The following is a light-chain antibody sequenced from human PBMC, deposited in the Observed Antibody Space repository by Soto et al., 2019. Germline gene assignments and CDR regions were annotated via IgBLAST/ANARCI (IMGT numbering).Light chain of an antibody. Sequence: EIVLTQSPGTLSLSPGERATLSCRASQSVSSNLAWYQQKPGQAPRLLIYGVSTRATGIPARFSGGGSGTEFTLTISSLQSEDFAVYYCRQYNNWPPWTFGQGTNVDIK. CDR2: GVS. CDR1: QSVSSN. CDR3: RQYNNWPPWT. J-gene: IGKJ1*01. V-gene: IGKV3-15*01.